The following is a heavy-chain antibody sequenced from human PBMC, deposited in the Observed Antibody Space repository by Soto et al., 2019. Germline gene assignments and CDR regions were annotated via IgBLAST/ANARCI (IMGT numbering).Heavy chain of an antibody. J-gene: IGHJ6*02. V-gene: IGHV3-7*01. CDR2: IKQDGSEK. Sequence: GGSLRLSCAASGFTFSSYWMSWVRQAPGKGLERVANIKQDGSEKYYVDSVKGRFTISRDNAKNSLYLQMNSLRAEDTAVYYCASCSHRTREGAGIYYYGMDVWGQGTTVTVSS. CDR3: ASCSHRTREGAGIYYYGMDV. CDR1: GFTFSSYW. D-gene: IGHD3-10*01.